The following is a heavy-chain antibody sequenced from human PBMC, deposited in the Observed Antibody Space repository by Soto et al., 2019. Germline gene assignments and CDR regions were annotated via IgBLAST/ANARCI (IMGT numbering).Heavy chain of an antibody. D-gene: IGHD3-10*01. J-gene: IGHJ6*02. Sequence: GGSLILSCAAAGFTFSNYWMHWVRQAPGRGLVWVSRISSDGSGTSYADSVKGRLTISRDNSKNSLYLQMNSLRAEDTALYYCAKDLRTMVRGGNYYGMDVWGQGTTVTVSS. CDR3: AKDLRTMVRGGNYYGMDV. CDR1: GFTFSNYW. V-gene: IGHV3-74*01. CDR2: ISSDGSGT.